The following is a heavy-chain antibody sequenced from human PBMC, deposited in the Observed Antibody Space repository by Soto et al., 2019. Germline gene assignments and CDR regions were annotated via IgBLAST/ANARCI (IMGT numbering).Heavy chain of an antibody. J-gene: IGHJ4*02. CDR2: INWNGGST. D-gene: IGHD2-2*01. V-gene: IGHV3-20*04. CDR3: ARDGDGYCSSTSCYFAY. Sequence: PGGSLRLSCAASGFTFDDYGMSWVRQAPGKGLEWVSGINWNGGSTGYADSVKGRFTISRDNAKNSLYLQMNSLRAEDTALYYCARDGDGYCSSTSCYFAYWGQGTLVTVSS. CDR1: GFTFDDYG.